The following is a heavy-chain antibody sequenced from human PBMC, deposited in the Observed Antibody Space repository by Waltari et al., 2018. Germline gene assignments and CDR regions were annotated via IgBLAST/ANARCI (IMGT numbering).Heavy chain of an antibody. Sequence: EVQLVESGGGLVQPGRSLRLSCAASGFTFDDYAMHWVRQAPGKGLEWVSGISWKSGSIGDADSVKGRFTISRDNAKNSLYLQMNSLRAEDTALYYCAKDIKGFWSGQGAFDIWGQGTMVTVSS. CDR2: ISWKSGSI. D-gene: IGHD3-3*01. J-gene: IGHJ3*02. V-gene: IGHV3-9*01. CDR3: AKDIKGFWSGQGAFDI. CDR1: GFTFDDYA.